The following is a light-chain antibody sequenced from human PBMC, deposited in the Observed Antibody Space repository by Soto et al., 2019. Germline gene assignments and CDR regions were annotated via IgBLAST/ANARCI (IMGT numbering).Light chain of an antibody. CDR3: QSHDSSLSGYV. J-gene: IGLJ1*01. CDR2: GNS. V-gene: IGLV1-40*01. Sequence: QSVLTQPPSVSGAPGQKVTISCTVSSSNIGAGYDVNWYHQLPGTAPKLLIHGNSNRPSGVPDRFSGSKSGTSASLAITGLQAEDEADYFCQSHDSSLSGYVFGTGTKVTVL. CDR1: SSNIGAGYD.